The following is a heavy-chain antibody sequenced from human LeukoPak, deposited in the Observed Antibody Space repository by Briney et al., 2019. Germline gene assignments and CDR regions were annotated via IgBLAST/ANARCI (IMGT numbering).Heavy chain of an antibody. Sequence: SETLSLTCAVYSGSFSGYYWSWIRQPPGKGLEWIGEINHSGSTNYNPSLKSRVTISVDTSKNQFSLKLSSVTAADTAVYYCARRASSWFDYWGQGTLVTVSS. J-gene: IGHJ4*02. CDR1: SGSFSGYY. V-gene: IGHV4-34*01. D-gene: IGHD6-13*01. CDR3: ARRASSWFDY. CDR2: INHSGST.